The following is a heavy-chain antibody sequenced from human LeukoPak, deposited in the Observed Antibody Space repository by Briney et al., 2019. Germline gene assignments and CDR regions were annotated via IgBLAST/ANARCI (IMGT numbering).Heavy chain of an antibody. CDR2: ISPYNANT. CDR1: GYIFTRYG. Sequence: ASVKVSCKASGYIFTRYGISWVRQAPGQGLEWMGWISPYNANTKYAQRFQGRVTMTTDTSTSTAYMELRSLRSDDTAMYYCSREGEGEDGTGHHNWYFDLWGRGTLVTVSS. V-gene: IGHV1-18*01. CDR3: SREGEGEDGTGHHNWYFDL. J-gene: IGHJ2*01. D-gene: IGHD2-8*02.